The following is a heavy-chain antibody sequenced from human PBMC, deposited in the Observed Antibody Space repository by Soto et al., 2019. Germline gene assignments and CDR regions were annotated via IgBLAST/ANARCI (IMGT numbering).Heavy chain of an antibody. CDR3: AKMHPHDYDSSGYAHYYYGMDV. CDR1: GFTFSSYG. Sequence: QVQLVESGGGVVQPGRSLRLSCAASGFTFSSYGMHWVRQAPGKGLEWVAVISYDGSNKYYADSVKGRFTISRDNSKNTLYLQMHSLRADDTAVYYCAKMHPHDYDSSGYAHYYYGMDVWGQGTTVTVSS. CDR2: ISYDGSNK. J-gene: IGHJ6*02. V-gene: IGHV3-30*18. D-gene: IGHD3-22*01.